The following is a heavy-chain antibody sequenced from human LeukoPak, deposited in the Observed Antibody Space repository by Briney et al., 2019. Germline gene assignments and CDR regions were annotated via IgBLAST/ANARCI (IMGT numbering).Heavy chain of an antibody. CDR2: ISAYNGYT. J-gene: IGHJ4*02. CDR1: GYTFTSYG. V-gene: IGHV1-18*01. CDR3: ARELIAVAGIAGGIDY. Sequence: ASVKVSCKASGYTFTSYGISWVRQAPGQGLEWMGWISAYNGYTNYAQKLQGRVTMTTDTSTSTAYMELRSLRSDDTAVYYCARELIAVAGIAGGIDYWGQGTLVTVSS. D-gene: IGHD6-19*01.